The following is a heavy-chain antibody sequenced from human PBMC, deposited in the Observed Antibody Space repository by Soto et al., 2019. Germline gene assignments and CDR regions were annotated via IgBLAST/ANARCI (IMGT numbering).Heavy chain of an antibody. D-gene: IGHD2-2*01. Sequence: PGESPKISRKGSGYSFISYWIGWVRQIPGKGLEWMGNIYPGHSEARYSPSFQGQVSSSADNSISTAYLQGRSVMASDTAMYYGARDVGDVVVVPAAMTMDVWGQGTTVSVAS. CDR2: IYPGHSEA. CDR1: GYSFISYW. V-gene: IGHV5-51*01. CDR3: ARDVGDVVVVPAAMTMDV. J-gene: IGHJ6*02.